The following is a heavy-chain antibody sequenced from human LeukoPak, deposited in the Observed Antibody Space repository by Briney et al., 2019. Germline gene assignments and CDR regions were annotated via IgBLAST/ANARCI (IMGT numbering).Heavy chain of an antibody. CDR1: GGSFSGYY. CDR2: INHSGST. CDR3: ARVRGDYYFGMDV. V-gene: IGHV4-34*01. Sequence: PSETLSLTCAVYGGSFSGYYWSWIRQPPGKGLEWIGEINHSGSTNYNPSLKSRVTISGDTSKNQFSLKLSSMTAADTAVYYCARVRGDYYFGMDVWGQGTTVTVSS. D-gene: IGHD3-16*01. J-gene: IGHJ6*02.